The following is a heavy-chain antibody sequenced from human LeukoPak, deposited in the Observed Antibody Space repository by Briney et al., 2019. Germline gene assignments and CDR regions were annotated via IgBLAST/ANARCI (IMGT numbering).Heavy chain of an antibody. CDR2: ISAYNGNT. V-gene: IGHV1-18*04. D-gene: IGHD2-15*01. Sequence: GASVKVSCKASGYIFTSYGISWVRQAPGQGLEGMGWISAYNGNTNYAQKLQGRVTMTTDTSTSTAYMELRSLRSDDTAVYYCARDRFSLSGGSGTNDYWGQGTRVTVSS. J-gene: IGHJ4*02. CDR3: ARDRFSLSGGSGTNDY. CDR1: GYIFTSYG.